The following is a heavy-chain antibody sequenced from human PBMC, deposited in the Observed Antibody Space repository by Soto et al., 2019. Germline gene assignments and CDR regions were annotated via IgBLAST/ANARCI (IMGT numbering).Heavy chain of an antibody. CDR2: ISSSSSYI. Sequence: GGSLRLSCAASGFTFSSYSMNWVRQAPGKGLEWVSSISSSSSYIYYADSVKGRFTISRDNAKNSLYLQMNSLRAEDTAVYYCARGDFWVTTPYYWGQGTLVTVSS. CDR3: ARGDFWVTTPYY. J-gene: IGHJ4*02. V-gene: IGHV3-21*01. D-gene: IGHD3-3*01. CDR1: GFTFSSYS.